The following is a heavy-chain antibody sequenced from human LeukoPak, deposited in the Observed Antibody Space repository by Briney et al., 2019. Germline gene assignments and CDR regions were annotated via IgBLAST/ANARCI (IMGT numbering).Heavy chain of an antibody. J-gene: IGHJ4*02. CDR1: GGSFSGYY. CDR2: INHSGST. Sequence: SETLSLTCAVYGGSFSGYYWSWIRQPPGKGLEWIGEINHSGSTNYSPSLKSRVTISVDTSKNQFSLKLSSVTAADTAVYYCARQYYDILTGYSPFDYWGQGTLVTVSS. V-gene: IGHV4-34*01. D-gene: IGHD3-9*01. CDR3: ARQYYDILTGYSPFDY.